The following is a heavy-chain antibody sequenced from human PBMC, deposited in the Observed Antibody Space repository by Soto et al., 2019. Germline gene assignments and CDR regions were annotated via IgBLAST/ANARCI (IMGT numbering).Heavy chain of an antibody. J-gene: IGHJ4*02. CDR2: INPNSGDT. D-gene: IGHD6-19*01. CDR1: GYIFTGYY. V-gene: IGHV1-2*04. CDR3: ARGSRIAVAGNPFSDY. Sequence: QVQLVQSGAEVKKPGASVKVSCKASGYIFTGYYMHWVRQAPGQGLEWMGWINPNSGDTNYAQKFQGWVTMTRDTSISIAYMELSRLTFDDTAVYYCARGSRIAVAGNPFSDYWGQGTLVTVSS.